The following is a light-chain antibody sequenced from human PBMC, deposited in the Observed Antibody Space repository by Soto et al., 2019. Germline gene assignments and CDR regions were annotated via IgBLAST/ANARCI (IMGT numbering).Light chain of an antibody. CDR3: QSYDSSLSGSYV. Sequence: QSVLTQPPSVSGAPGQRVTISCTGSSSNIGAGYDVHWYQRLPGTAPKVLIYGNNNRPSGVPDRFSGSKSGTSASLAITGLQADDEADYYCQSYDSSLSGSYVFGTGTQLTVL. CDR1: SSNIGAGYD. CDR2: GNN. V-gene: IGLV1-40*01. J-gene: IGLJ1*01.